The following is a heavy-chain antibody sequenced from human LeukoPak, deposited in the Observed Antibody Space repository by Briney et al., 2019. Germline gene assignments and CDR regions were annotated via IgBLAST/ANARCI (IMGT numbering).Heavy chain of an antibody. Sequence: PGGSLTLSCTTSGFTVSNYWMYWVRQAPGKGLMWVSRIKRDGTGITYTDSVEGRFTISRDNAKNTLYLQMNSLRDEDTAVYYCVRGQTIDYWGQGTLVTVSS. CDR1: GFTVSNYW. CDR3: VRGQTIDY. V-gene: IGHV3-74*01. D-gene: IGHD3-3*01. J-gene: IGHJ4*02. CDR2: IKRDGTGI.